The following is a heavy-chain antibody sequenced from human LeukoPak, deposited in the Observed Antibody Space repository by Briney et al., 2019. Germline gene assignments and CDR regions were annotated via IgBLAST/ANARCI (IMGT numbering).Heavy chain of an antibody. CDR3: AREGGAAAGDRNFDY. J-gene: IGHJ4*02. Sequence: ASVKVSCKASGYTFTGYYMHWVRQAPGQGLEWMGWINPNSGGTNYAQKFQGRVTMTRDTSISTAYMELSRLRSDDTAVYYCAREGGAAAGDRNFDYWGQGTLVTVSS. CDR2: INPNSGGT. D-gene: IGHD6-13*01. V-gene: IGHV1-2*02. CDR1: GYTFTGYY.